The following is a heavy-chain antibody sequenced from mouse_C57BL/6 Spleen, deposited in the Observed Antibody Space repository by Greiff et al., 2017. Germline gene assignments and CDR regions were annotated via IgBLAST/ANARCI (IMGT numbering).Heavy chain of an antibody. CDR1: GFSIKDDY. CDR3: TSQGLGLWYFDV. V-gene: IGHV14-4*01. CDR2: IDPENGDT. J-gene: IGHJ1*03. Sequence: EVQLQQSGAELVRPGASVKLSCTASGFSIKDDYMHWVKQRPEQGLEWIGWIDPENGDTEYASKFQGKATITADTSSNTAYLQLSSLTSEDTAVYYCTSQGLGLWYFDVWGTGTTVTVSS. D-gene: IGHD4-1*01.